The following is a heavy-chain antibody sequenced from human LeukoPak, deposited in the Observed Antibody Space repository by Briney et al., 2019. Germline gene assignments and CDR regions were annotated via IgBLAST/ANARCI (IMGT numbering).Heavy chain of an antibody. CDR2: IKTDGSST. CDR3: ARDFMYSISCAGC. J-gene: IGHJ4*02. CDR1: GFTFSSYS. D-gene: IGHD6-13*01. Sequence: PGGSLRLSCVASGFTFSSYSLNWVRQAPGKGLMWVSRIKTDGSSTSYADSVKGRFTISRDNAKNTLYLQMNSLRVEDTAVYYCARDFMYSISCAGCWGQGTLVTVSS. V-gene: IGHV3-74*01.